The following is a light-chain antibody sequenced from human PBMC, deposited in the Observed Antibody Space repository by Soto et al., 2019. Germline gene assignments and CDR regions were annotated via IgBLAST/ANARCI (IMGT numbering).Light chain of an antibody. V-gene: IGKV2-28*01. Sequence: DIGMTHSPLSLPVSRGEPASISCRSSQSLLYTTGYNYLDWYLQKPGQSPQHLIHLGSNRASGVPDRFSGSGSGPDFTLKISSVEAQDVGVYYCMQALQTPYTFGQGTKLEIK. CDR3: MQALQTPYT. CDR2: LGS. CDR1: QSLLYTTGYNY. J-gene: IGKJ2*01.